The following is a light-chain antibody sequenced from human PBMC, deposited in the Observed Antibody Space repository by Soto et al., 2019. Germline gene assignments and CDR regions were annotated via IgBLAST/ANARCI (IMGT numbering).Light chain of an antibody. V-gene: IGLV2-14*01. CDR1: SSDVGGYNY. J-gene: IGLJ2*01. Sequence: QSALTQPASVSGSPGQSITISCTGTSSDVGGYNYVSWYQQYPGKAPKLMIYEVSNRPSGVSNRFSGSKSGNTASLTISGLQADDEADYYCSSYTSSNTTVVFGGGTKLTVL. CDR2: EVS. CDR3: SSYTSSNTTVV.